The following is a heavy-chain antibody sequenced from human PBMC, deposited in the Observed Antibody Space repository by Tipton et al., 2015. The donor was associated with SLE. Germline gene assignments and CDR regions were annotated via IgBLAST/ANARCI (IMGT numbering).Heavy chain of an antibody. CDR2: INPNSGGT. CDR3: ARDLSLLWFGELFSFDP. Sequence: QSGPEVKKPGASVKVSCKTSGFTFFSYGISWVRQAPGQGLEWMGWINPNSGGTNYAQKFQGRVTMTSDTSISTAYMELSRLRSDDTAIYYCARDLSLLWFGELFSFDPWGQGTLVTVSS. J-gene: IGHJ5*02. V-gene: IGHV1-2*02. CDR1: GFTFFSYG. D-gene: IGHD3-10*01.